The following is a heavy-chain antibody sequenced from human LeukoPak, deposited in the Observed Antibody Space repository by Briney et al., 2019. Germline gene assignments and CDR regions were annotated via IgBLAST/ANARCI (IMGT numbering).Heavy chain of an antibody. J-gene: IGHJ4*02. CDR3: AGLVGRYSSGLYYYYFDY. D-gene: IGHD3-22*01. CDR1: GDSINSLDL. Sequence: ASETLSLTCTVSGDSINSLDLWSWVRQPPGKGLEWIGEMYLSGTTHSNPSVKSRVTISIGKSKNQFFLNLSSVTAADTAVYYCAGLVGRYSSGLYYYYFDYWGQGTLVTVSS. V-gene: IGHV4-4*02. CDR2: MYLSGTT.